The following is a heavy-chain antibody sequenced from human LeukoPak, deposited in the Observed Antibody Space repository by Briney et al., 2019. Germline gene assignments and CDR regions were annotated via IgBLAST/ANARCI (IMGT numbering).Heavy chain of an antibody. D-gene: IGHD4-17*01. CDR1: GFTFSSYG. V-gene: IGHV3-30*03. Sequence: GRSLRLSCAASGFTFSSYGMHWVRQAPGKGLEWVAVISYDGSNKYYADSVKGRFTISRDNSKNTLYLQMNSLRAEDTAVYYCARVAADYGDIRYYYYYMDVWGKGTTVTVSS. CDR2: ISYDGSNK. J-gene: IGHJ6*03. CDR3: ARVAADYGDIRYYYYYMDV.